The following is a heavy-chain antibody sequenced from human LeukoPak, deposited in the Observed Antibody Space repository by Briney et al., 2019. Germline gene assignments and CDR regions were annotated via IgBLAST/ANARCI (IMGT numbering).Heavy chain of an antibody. CDR3: AKPLYYGSGSYYNPYYYGMDV. CDR2: ISGSGGST. CDR1: GFTFSSYA. D-gene: IGHD3-10*01. Sequence: GGSLRLSCAASGFTFSSYAMSWVRQAPRKGLEWVSAISGSGGSTYYADSVKGRFTISRDNSKNTLYLQMNSLRAEGTAVYYCAKPLYYGSGSYYNPYYYGMDVWGQGTTVTVSS. V-gene: IGHV3-23*01. J-gene: IGHJ6*02.